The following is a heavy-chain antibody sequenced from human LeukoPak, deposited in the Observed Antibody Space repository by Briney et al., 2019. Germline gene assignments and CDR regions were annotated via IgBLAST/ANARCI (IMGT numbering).Heavy chain of an antibody. CDR3: AREEGIQLSNWFDP. D-gene: IGHD5-18*01. V-gene: IGHV3-74*01. Sequence: PGGSLRLSCAASGFTFSSYWMHRVRQAPGKGLVWVSRINSDGSSTSYADSVKGRFTISRDNAKNTLHLQMNSLRAEDTAVYYCAREEGIQLSNWFDPWGQGTLVTVSS. J-gene: IGHJ5*02. CDR2: INSDGSST. CDR1: GFTFSSYW.